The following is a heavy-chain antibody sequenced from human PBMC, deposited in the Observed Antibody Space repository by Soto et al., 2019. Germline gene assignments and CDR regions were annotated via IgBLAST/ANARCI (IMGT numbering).Heavy chain of an antibody. CDR1: GYTFTSYG. J-gene: IGHJ4*02. Sequence: QVQLVQSGAEVKKPGASVKVSCKASGYTFTSYGISWVRQAPGQGLEWMGWISAYNGNTNYAQKLQGRVTMTTDTTTNTAYMERRSMRSTGTALYYGARGVHSYYGSGSRPEDYWCQGSMVPVSS. D-gene: IGHD3-10*01. CDR3: ARGVHSYYGSGSRPEDY. CDR2: ISAYNGNT. V-gene: IGHV1-18*01.